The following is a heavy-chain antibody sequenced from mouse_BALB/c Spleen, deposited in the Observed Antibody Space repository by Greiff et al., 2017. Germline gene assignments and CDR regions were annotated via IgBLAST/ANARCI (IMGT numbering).Heavy chain of an antibody. Sequence: VKLMESGPGLVAPSQSLSITCTVSGFSLTSYGVHWVRQPPGKGLEWLGVIWAGGSTNYNSALMSRLSISKDNSKSQVFLKMNSLQTDDTAMYYCARGGITTGYYYAMDYWGQGTSVTVSS. D-gene: IGHD2-4*01. CDR3: ARGGITTGYYYAMDY. CDR2: IWAGGST. J-gene: IGHJ4*01. V-gene: IGHV2-9*02. CDR1: GFSLTSYG.